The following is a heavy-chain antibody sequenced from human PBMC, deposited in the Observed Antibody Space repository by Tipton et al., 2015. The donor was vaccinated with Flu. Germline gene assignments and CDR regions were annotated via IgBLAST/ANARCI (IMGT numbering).Heavy chain of an antibody. CDR3: ARDSGLRFFEWLGS. D-gene: IGHD3-3*01. V-gene: IGHV3-30*19. CDR2: ISFGGSNQ. Sequence: QLVQSGGGVVQPGGSLRLSCAASGFTFSSHGMHWVRQAPGKGLEWVAVISFGGSNQYYTDSVKGRFTISRNNSKNTLYLQMNSLSTEDTALYYCARDSGLRFFEWLGSWGQGTLVTVSS. CDR1: GFTFSSHG. J-gene: IGHJ5*02.